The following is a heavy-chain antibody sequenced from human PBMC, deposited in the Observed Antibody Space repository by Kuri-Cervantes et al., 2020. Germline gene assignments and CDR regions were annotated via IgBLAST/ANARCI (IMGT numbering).Heavy chain of an antibody. CDR2: ISSRSSYI. Sequence: GESLKISCAASGFTFSSYSMNWVRQAPGKGLEWVSSISSRSSYIYYADSVKGRFTISRDNAKNSLYLQMNSLRAEDTAVYYCASGYDILTGYPYFDYWGQGTLVTVSS. CDR1: GFTFSSYS. D-gene: IGHD3-9*01. J-gene: IGHJ4*02. CDR3: ASGYDILTGYPYFDY. V-gene: IGHV3-21*01.